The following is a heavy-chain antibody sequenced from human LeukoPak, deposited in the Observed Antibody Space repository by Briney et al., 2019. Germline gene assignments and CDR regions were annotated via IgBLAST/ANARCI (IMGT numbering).Heavy chain of an antibody. CDR2: MNPNSSNT. Sequence: ASVKVSCKASGYTFTSYDINWVRQATGQGLEWMGWMNPNSSNTGYAQKFQGRVTITRNTSISTAYMELSSLRSEDTAVYYCARNPIRTYYDFWSGYSNWFDPWGQGTLVTVSS. CDR3: ARNPIRTYYDFWSGYSNWFDP. D-gene: IGHD3-3*01. V-gene: IGHV1-8*03. CDR1: GYTFTSYD. J-gene: IGHJ5*02.